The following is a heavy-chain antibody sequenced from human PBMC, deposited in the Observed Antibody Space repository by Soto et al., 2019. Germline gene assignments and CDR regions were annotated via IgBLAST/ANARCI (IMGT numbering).Heavy chain of an antibody. D-gene: IGHD6-19*01. CDR1: GFTFKNYW. CDR2: IKPDATVT. Sequence: EVQLVESGGGLVQSGGSLTLSCASSGFTFKNYWMHWVRQAPGKGLEWVATIKPDATVTSYGVSVRGRFSVSRDNTDNLLSLQMNTLRADDTAVYYCAKDGKGGWHFDHWGQGTLVTVSS. J-gene: IGHJ4*02. V-gene: IGHV3-7*03. CDR3: AKDGKGGWHFDH.